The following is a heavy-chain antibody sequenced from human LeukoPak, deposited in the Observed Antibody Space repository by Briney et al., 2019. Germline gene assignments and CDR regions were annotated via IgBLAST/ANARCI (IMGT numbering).Heavy chain of an antibody. V-gene: IGHV1-69*04. CDR1: GGTFSSYA. Sequence: ASVKVSCKASGGTFSSYAISWVRQAPGQGLEWMGRIIPILGIANYAQKFQGRVTITADKSTSTAYMERSSLRSDDTAVYYCARGACSSTSCYNWFDPWGQGTLVTVS. D-gene: IGHD2-2*01. CDR2: IIPILGIA. CDR3: ARGACSSTSCYNWFDP. J-gene: IGHJ5*02.